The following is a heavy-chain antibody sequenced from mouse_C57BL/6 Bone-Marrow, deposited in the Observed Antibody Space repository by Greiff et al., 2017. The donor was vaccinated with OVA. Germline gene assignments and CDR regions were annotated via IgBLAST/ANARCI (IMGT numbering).Heavy chain of an antibody. CDR1: GFTFSDYG. CDR3: ARHDYDGWFAY. CDR2: ISNLAYSI. J-gene: IGHJ3*01. V-gene: IGHV5-15*01. Sequence: DVMLVESGGGLVQPGGSLKLSCAASGFTFSDYGMAWVRQAPRKGPEWVAFISNLAYSIYYADTVTGRFTISRENAKNTLYLEMSSLRSEDTAMYYCARHDYDGWFAYWGQGTLVTVSA. D-gene: IGHD2-4*01.